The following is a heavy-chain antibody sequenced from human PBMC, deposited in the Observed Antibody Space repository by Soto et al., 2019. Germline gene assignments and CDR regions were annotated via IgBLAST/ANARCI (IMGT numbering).Heavy chain of an antibody. D-gene: IGHD1-7*01. Sequence: QVQLVQSGAEVKKPGSSVKVSCKASGGTFSSYAISWVRQAPGQGLEWMGGIIPIFRTANYAQKFQGRVXXTXNESTSTAYMELSSLRSEDTAVYYCASHGITGTWVYYYGMDVWGQGPTVTVSS. CDR2: IIPIFRTA. J-gene: IGHJ6*02. CDR3: ASHGITGTWVYYYGMDV. V-gene: IGHV1-69*05. CDR1: GGTFSSYA.